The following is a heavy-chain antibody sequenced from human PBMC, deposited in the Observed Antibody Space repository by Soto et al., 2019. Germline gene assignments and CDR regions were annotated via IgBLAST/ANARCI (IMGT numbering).Heavy chain of an antibody. D-gene: IGHD2-21*02. CDR1: GFTFIYAW. CDR2: IKGKGGNGAT. CDR3: TVGDGRTANDF. Sequence: EVQLVESGGGLVKPGGSTRLSCAASGFTFIYAWMTWVRQAPGKGLEWVARIKGKGGNGATDYAAPVKGRFTISRDDSRNTLYLQMTRLKTEDTAVYYCTVGDGRTANDFWGQGTLVTVSP. V-gene: IGHV3-15*01. J-gene: IGHJ4*02.